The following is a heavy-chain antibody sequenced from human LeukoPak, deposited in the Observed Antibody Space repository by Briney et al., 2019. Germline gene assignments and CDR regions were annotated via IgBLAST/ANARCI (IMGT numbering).Heavy chain of an antibody. CDR2: INPNSGGT. CDR1: GYTFTDYS. D-gene: IGHD6-13*01. Sequence: ASVKVSCKASGYTFTDYSMHWVRQAPGQGLEWMGWINPNSGGTNYAQKFQGRVTMTRDTSISTAYMELSRLKSDDTAVYYCARDGGALIAAAGPFDYWGQGTLVTVSS. V-gene: IGHV1-2*02. CDR3: ARDGGALIAAAGPFDY. J-gene: IGHJ4*02.